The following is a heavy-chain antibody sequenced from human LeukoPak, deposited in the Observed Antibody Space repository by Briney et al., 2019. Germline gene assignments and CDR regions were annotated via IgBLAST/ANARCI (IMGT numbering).Heavy chain of an antibody. CDR3: ARDRLAAAGFDY. Sequence: SETLSLTCAVSGYSISSGDYWGWIRQPPGKGLEWIGSIYHSGSTYYNPSLKSRVTISVDTSKNQFSLKLSSVTAADTAVYYCARDRLAAAGFDYWGQGTLVTVSS. CDR1: GYSISSGDY. CDR2: IYHSGST. V-gene: IGHV4-38-2*02. J-gene: IGHJ4*02. D-gene: IGHD6-13*01.